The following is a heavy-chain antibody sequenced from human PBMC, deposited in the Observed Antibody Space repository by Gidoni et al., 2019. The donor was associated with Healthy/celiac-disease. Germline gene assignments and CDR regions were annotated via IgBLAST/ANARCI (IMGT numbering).Heavy chain of an antibody. CDR3: ARGDPEGIAVAHYY. CDR1: GYTFTSYA. D-gene: IGHD6-19*01. Sequence: QVQLVQSGSEVKKPGASVKVSCKASGYTFTSYAMNWVRQAPGKGLEWMGWINTNPRNPTYAQGFTGRFVFSLDTSVSTAYLQISSLKAEDTAVYYCARGDPEGIAVAHYYWGQGTLVTVSS. CDR2: INTNPRNP. J-gene: IGHJ4*02. V-gene: IGHV7-4-1*02.